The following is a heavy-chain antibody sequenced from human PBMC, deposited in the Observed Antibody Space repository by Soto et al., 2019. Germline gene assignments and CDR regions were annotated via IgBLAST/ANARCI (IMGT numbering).Heavy chain of an antibody. CDR2: IYYSGST. V-gene: IGHV4-31*03. CDR1: GGSISSGGYY. CDR3: ARGAPYYYDSSGYSPVFDY. Sequence: ASETLSLTCTVSGGSISSGGYYWIWIRQGPGQCLEWIGYIYYSGSTYYNPSLKSRVTISVDTSKNQFSLKLSSVTAADTAVYYCARGAPYYYDSSGYSPVFDYWGQGTLVTVYS. D-gene: IGHD3-22*01. J-gene: IGHJ4*02.